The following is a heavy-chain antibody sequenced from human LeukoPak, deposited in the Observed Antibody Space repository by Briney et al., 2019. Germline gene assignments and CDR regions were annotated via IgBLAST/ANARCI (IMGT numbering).Heavy chain of an antibody. D-gene: IGHD6-19*01. V-gene: IGHV3-11*01. CDR3: ARDQAGYSSGRSDDYYYYGMDV. CDR1: GFTFSDYY. Sequence: GGSLRLSCAASGFTFSDYYMSWIRQAPGKGLEWVSYISSSGSTIYYADSVKGRFIISRDNAKNSLYLQMNSLRAEDTAVYYCARDQAGYSSGRSDDYYYYGMDVWGQGTTVTVSS. CDR2: ISSSGSTI. J-gene: IGHJ6*02.